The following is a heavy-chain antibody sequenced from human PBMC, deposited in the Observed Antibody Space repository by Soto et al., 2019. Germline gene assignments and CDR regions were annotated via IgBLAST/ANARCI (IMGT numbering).Heavy chain of an antibody. CDR3: AREGYSYGFRAFDI. CDR1: GFTFSSYA. Sequence: EVQLLESGGGLVQPGGSLRLSCAASGFTFSSYAMSWVRQAPGKGLEWVANIKQDGSEKYYVDSVKGRFTISRDNAKNSLYLQMNSLRAEDTAVYYCAREGYSYGFRAFDIWGQGTMVTVSS. J-gene: IGHJ3*02. D-gene: IGHD5-18*01. CDR2: IKQDGSEK. V-gene: IGHV3-7*03.